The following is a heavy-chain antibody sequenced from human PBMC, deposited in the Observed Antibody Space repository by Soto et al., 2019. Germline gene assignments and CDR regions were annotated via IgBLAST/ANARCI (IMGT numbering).Heavy chain of an antibody. CDR2: IIPIFGTA. J-gene: IGHJ4*02. V-gene: IGHV1-69*01. CDR3: ARVGDGSWYGYARYFDY. D-gene: IGHD6-13*01. CDR1: GGTFSSYA. Sequence: QVQLVQSGAEVKKPGSSVKVSCKASGGTFSSYAISWLRHAPGQGLEWMGGIIPIFGTANYAQKFRGRVTITAAESTSTAYMELSSLRSEDTAVYSCARVGDGSWYGYARYFDYWGQGTLVTVSS.